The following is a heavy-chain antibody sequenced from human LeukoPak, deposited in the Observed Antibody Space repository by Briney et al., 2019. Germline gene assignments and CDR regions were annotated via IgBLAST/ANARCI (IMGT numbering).Heavy chain of an antibody. Sequence: GGSLRLSCVASGFTFTNYAMSWVRQTPEKGLGWVSAISANGRSTYHADSVKGRFIISRDISQNALYLEMISLRAEDTAVYYCAKVAGSSGYFPDFWGQGTLVTVSS. D-gene: IGHD3-22*01. CDR1: GFTFTNYA. V-gene: IGHV3-23*01. J-gene: IGHJ4*02. CDR2: ISANGRST. CDR3: AKVAGSSGYFPDF.